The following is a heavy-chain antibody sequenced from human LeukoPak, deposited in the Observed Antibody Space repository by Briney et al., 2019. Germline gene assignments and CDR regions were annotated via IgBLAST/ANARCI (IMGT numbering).Heavy chain of an antibody. Sequence: SETLSLTCTVCGGSITGYYWNWIPQPAEKALEEIGRIYTSGSTNYNPSLQTRVTISGDTSKNQFSLRLTSVTAADTAVYYCARDLGSAYGVPRWFDPWGQGTLVTVSS. CDR1: GGSITGYY. J-gene: IGHJ5*02. V-gene: IGHV4-4*07. D-gene: IGHD4-17*01. CDR3: ARDLGSAYGVPRWFDP. CDR2: IYTSGST.